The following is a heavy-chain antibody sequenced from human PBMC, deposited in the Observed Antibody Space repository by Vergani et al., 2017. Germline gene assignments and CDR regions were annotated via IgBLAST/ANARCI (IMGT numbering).Heavy chain of an antibody. D-gene: IGHD4-17*01. CDR3: AGTTVTTSYYYYGMDV. J-gene: IGHJ6*02. V-gene: IGHV1-69*04. CDR1: GGTFSSYA. CDR2: IIPILGIA. Sequence: QVQLVQSGAEVKKPGSSVKVSCKASGGTFSSYAISWVRQAPGQGLEWMGRIIPILGIANHAQKFQGRVTITADKSTSTAYMELSSLRSEDTAVYYCAGTTVTTSYYYYGMDVWGQGTTVTVSS.